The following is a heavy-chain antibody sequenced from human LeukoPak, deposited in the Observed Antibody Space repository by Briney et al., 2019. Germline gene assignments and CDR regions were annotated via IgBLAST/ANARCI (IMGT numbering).Heavy chain of an antibody. V-gene: IGHV3-7*01. CDR2: IKEDGSEQ. J-gene: IGHJ4*02. CDR1: GFTFNSYW. Sequence: SGGSLRLSCEASGFTFNSYWMYWVRQAPGKGLEWVANIKEDGSEQFYLDSVKGRFTISRDNTENSVDLQLNSLRVEDTAVYYCVSAVGYTFDSGGYFAFDYRGQGVRVTVSS. CDR3: VSAVGYTFDSGGYFAFDY. D-gene: IGHD3-9*01.